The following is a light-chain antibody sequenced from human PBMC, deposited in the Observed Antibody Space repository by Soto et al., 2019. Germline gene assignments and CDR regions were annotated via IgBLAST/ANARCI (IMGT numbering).Light chain of an antibody. CDR3: QQTFTTPPYT. CDR1: QILNIY. CDR2: AAS. V-gene: IGKV1-39*01. Sequence: DVQMTQSPSSLSASIGDRVTITCRSSQILNIYLNWYQQKPGESPKLLISAASTLRNGVPSRFSGSGSGTDFTLTINGLQPEDFATYYCQQTFTTPPYTFGQGTKLEL. J-gene: IGKJ2*01.